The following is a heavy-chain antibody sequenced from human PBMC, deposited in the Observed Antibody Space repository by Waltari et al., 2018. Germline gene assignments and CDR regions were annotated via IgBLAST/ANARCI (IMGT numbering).Heavy chain of an antibody. CDR1: GGSISSYY. D-gene: IGHD2-15*01. V-gene: IGHV4-59*01. J-gene: IGHJ5*02. CDR2: IYYSGST. CDR3: ARVVVAASTTVWFDP. Sequence: QVQLQESGPGLVKPSETLSLTCTVSGGSISSYYWSWIRQPPGKGLEWIGYIYYSGSTNYNPTLKSRGTISVDTSKNHFSLKLSSVTAADTAVYYCARVVVAASTTVWFDPWGQGTLVTVSS.